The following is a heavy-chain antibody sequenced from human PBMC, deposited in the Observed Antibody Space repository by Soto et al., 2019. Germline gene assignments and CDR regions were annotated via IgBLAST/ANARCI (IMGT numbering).Heavy chain of an antibody. CDR2: ISPIFGTA. CDR1: GGTFSSYA. J-gene: IGHJ6*02. V-gene: IGHV1-69*01. CDR3: ARPHCSGGSCYSDYYYYGMDV. Sequence: QVQLVQSGAEVKKPGSSVKVSCKASGGTFSSYAISWVRQAPGQGLEWMGGISPIFGTANYAQKFQGRVTITADESTSTAYMELSSLRSEDTAVYYCARPHCSGGSCYSDYYYYGMDVWGQGTTVTVSS. D-gene: IGHD2-15*01.